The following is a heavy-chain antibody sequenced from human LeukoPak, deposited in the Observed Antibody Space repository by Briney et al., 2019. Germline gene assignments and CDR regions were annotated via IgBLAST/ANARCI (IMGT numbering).Heavy chain of an antibody. CDR1: GFTFSSYA. Sequence: GRSLRLSCAASGFTFSSYAMHWVRQAPGKGLEWVAVISYDGSNKYYADSVKGRFTISRDNAKNSLYLQMNSLRAEDTAVYYCARDQGSSGYYEWLDAFDIWGQGTMVTVSS. V-gene: IGHV3-30*04. CDR3: ARDQGSSGYYEWLDAFDI. J-gene: IGHJ3*02. CDR2: ISYDGSNK. D-gene: IGHD3-22*01.